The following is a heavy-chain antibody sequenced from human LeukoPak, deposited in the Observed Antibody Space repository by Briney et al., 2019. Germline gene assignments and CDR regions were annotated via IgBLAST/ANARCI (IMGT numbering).Heavy chain of an antibody. V-gene: IGHV3-21*01. Sequence: GGSLRLSCAASGFTFSTYSMNWVRQAPGKGLEWVSSISSSSSYIYYADSMKGRFTISRDNAKNSLFLQMYSLRAEDTAVYYCAREYYDSSGFPYWGQGTLVTVSS. CDR1: GFTFSTYS. D-gene: IGHD3-22*01. CDR2: ISSSSSYI. J-gene: IGHJ4*02. CDR3: AREYYDSSGFPY.